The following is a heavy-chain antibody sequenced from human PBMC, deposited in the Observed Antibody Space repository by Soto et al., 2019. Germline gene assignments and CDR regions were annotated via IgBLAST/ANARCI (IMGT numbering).Heavy chain of an antibody. Sequence: PGGSLRLSCAASGFTFSSYGIHWGRQAPGKGLEWVAAISYDGSNKYYADSVKGRFTISRDNSKNTLYLQMNSLRAEDTAVYYCAKLYSYGSTFDYWGQGTLVTVSS. D-gene: IGHD5-18*01. V-gene: IGHV3-30*18. CDR3: AKLYSYGSTFDY. CDR1: GFTFSSYG. CDR2: ISYDGSNK. J-gene: IGHJ4*02.